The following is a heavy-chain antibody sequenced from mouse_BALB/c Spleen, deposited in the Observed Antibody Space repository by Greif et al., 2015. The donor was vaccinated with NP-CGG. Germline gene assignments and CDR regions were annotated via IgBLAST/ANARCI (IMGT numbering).Heavy chain of an antibody. CDR2: IWRGGST. CDR1: GFSLTSYG. V-gene: IGHV2-2*02. CDR3: ARGATAMYYFDY. J-gene: IGHJ2*01. Sequence: QVQLQQPGPGLVQPSQSLSITCTVSGFSLTSYGVHWVRQPPGKGLEWLGVIWRGGSTDYNAAFISRLSISKDNSKSQVFFKMNSLQANDTAIYYCARGATAMYYFDYWGQGTTLTVSS. D-gene: IGHD1-2*01.